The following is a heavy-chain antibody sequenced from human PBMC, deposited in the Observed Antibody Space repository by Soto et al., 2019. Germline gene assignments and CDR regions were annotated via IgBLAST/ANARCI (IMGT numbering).Heavy chain of an antibody. J-gene: IGHJ6*02. Sequence: ASVKVSCKDSGFTFTSSAVQWVRQARGQRLEWIGWIVVGSGNTNYAQKFQGRVTITRDMSTSTAYMELSSLRSEDTAVYYCAAGGAYGDPRYYYYGMDVWGQGTTVTVSS. CDR1: GFTFTSSA. D-gene: IGHD4-17*01. CDR2: IVVGSGNT. CDR3: AAGGAYGDPRYYYYGMDV. V-gene: IGHV1-58*01.